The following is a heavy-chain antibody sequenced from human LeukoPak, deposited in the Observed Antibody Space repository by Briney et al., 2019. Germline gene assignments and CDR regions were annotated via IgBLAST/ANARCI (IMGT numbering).Heavy chain of an antibody. V-gene: IGHV3-23*01. J-gene: IGHJ4*02. CDR2: ISGSGGST. CDR3: AKASAMIVVVSKHFDY. Sequence: GGSLRLSCAASGFTFSSYAMSWVRQAPGKGLEWVSAISGSGGSTYYADSVKGRFTISRDNSKNTLYLQMNSLRAEDTAVYHCAKASAMIVVVSKHFDYWGQGTLVTVSS. CDR1: GFTFSSYA. D-gene: IGHD3-22*01.